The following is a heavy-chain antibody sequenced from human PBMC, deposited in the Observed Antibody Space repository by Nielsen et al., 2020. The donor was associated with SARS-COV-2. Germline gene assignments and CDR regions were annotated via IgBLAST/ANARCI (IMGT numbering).Heavy chain of an antibody. V-gene: IGHV3-21*01. CDR2: IGSSSTFI. CDR3: AREIFYTNYGRKYFDL. CDR1: GFLVSTKY. D-gene: IGHD4-11*01. J-gene: IGHJ2*01. Sequence: GGSLRLSCAASGFLVSTKYMNWVRQAPGKGLEWVPSIGSSSTFIYYADSVEGRFTTSRDNAKNSLVLQMNNLRADDTAIYYCAREIFYTNYGRKYFDLWGRGSLVTVSS.